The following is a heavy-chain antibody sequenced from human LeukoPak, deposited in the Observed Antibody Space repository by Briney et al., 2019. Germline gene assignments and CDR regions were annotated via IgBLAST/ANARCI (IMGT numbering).Heavy chain of an antibody. D-gene: IGHD1-14*01. CDR1: GGSINSYY. V-gene: IGHV4-59*08. J-gene: IGHJ3*01. CDR2: IYYGGST. Sequence: PSETLSLTCTVSGGSINSYYWSWIRQPPGKGLEWIAYIYYGGSTNYNPSLKSRVTISVDTSKNQFSLTLSSVTAADTAVYYCARQPGGTAAFDLWGQGTMVTVSS. CDR3: ARQPGGTAAFDL.